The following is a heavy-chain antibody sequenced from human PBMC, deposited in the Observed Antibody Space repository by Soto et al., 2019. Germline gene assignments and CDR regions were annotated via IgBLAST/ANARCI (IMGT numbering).Heavy chain of an antibody. V-gene: IGHV3-43*01. CDR2: ISWDGGST. CDR3: AKGPSIAVAAKPFDY. J-gene: IGHJ4*02. D-gene: IGHD6-19*01. Sequence: EVQLVESGGVVVQPGGSLRLSYAASGFTFDDYTMHWVRQAPGKGLEWVSLISWDGGSTYYADSVKGRFTISRDNSKNSLYLQMKSLRTEDTALYYCAKGPSIAVAAKPFDYWGQGTLVTVSS. CDR1: GFTFDDYT.